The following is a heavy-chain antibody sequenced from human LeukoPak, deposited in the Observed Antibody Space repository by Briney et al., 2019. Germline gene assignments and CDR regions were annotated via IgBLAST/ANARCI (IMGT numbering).Heavy chain of an antibody. CDR3: AKDRDTAMVKYFYYGMDG. J-gene: IGHJ6*02. D-gene: IGHD5-18*01. Sequence: PGRSLRLSCAASGFTFDDYAMHWVRQAPGKGLEWVSGISWNSGSIGYADSVKGRFTISRDNAKNSLYLQMNSLRAEDTAVYYCAKDRDTAMVKYFYYGMDGWGQGTTVTVSS. CDR1: GFTFDDYA. V-gene: IGHV3-9*01. CDR2: ISWNSGSI.